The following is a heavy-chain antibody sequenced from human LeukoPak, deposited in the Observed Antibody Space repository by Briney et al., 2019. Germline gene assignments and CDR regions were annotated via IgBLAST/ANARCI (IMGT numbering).Heavy chain of an antibody. CDR3: ARGPYDSSGWDYIDY. Sequence: GASVTVSCKASGYTFTGYYMHWVRQAPGQGLEWMGRINPNSGGTNYAQKFQGRVTMTRDTSISTAYMELSRLRSDDTAVYYYARGPYDSSGWDYIDYWGQGTLVTVSS. CDR2: INPNSGGT. CDR1: GYTFTGYY. D-gene: IGHD3-22*01. V-gene: IGHV1-2*06. J-gene: IGHJ4*02.